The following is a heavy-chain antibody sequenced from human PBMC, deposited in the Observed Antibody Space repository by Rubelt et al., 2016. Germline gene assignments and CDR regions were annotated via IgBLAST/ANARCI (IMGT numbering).Heavy chain of an antibody. V-gene: IGHV3-9*01. CDR2: INWNSGVV. Sequence: WVSGINWNSGVVDYADSVKGRFTISRDNAKISLYLQMNSLRAEDTAVYYCARVYADYYFDHWGQGTLVTVSS. D-gene: IGHD4-17*01. CDR3: ARVYADYYFDH. J-gene: IGHJ4*02.